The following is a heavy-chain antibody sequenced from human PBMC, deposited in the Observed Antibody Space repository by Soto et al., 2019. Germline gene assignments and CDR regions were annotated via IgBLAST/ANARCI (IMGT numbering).Heavy chain of an antibody. Sequence: GGSLRLSCAASGFTFSSYAMSWVRQAPGKGLEWVSTITGGGDNTHYADSVKGRFTISRDNSKDTLSLQMNRLRVEDTAVYHCAKGRIAVAAPYNWFDPWGQGTLVTVSS. V-gene: IGHV3-23*01. CDR2: ITGGGDNT. CDR1: GFTFSSYA. CDR3: AKGRIAVAAPYNWFDP. D-gene: IGHD6-19*01. J-gene: IGHJ5*02.